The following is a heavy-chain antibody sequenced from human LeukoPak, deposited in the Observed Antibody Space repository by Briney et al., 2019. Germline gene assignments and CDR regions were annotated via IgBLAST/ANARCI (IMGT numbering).Heavy chain of an antibody. CDR2: INHSGST. V-gene: IGHV4-34*01. Sequence: PSETLSLTCAVYGGSFSGYYWSWIRQPPGKGLEWIGEINHSGSTNYNPSLKSRVTISVDTSKNQFSLKLSSVTAADTAVYYCARGDYYYGMDVWGQGTTVTVSS. J-gene: IGHJ6*02. CDR1: GGSFSGYY. CDR3: ARGDYYYGMDV.